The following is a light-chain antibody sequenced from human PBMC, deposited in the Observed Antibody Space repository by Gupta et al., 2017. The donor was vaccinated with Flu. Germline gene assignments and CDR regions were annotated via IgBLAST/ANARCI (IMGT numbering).Light chain of an antibody. CDR1: SNDVGGYKY. V-gene: IGLV2-14*01. CDR3: SSYTVSSTVI. Sequence: QSALTQPASVSGSPGQSITISCTGTSNDVGGYKYVSWYQQHQGKAPRVMIYEVSSRPSGVSNRFSGSKSGNTASLTISGLQAEDEADYYCSSYTVSSTVIFGGGTKVTVL. CDR2: EVS. J-gene: IGLJ2*01.